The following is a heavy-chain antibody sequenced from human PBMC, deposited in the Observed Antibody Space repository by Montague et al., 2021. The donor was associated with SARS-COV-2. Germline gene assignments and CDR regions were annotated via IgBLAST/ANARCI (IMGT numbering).Heavy chain of an antibody. V-gene: IGHV4-34*01. CDR1: GGSCSGYD. D-gene: IGHD3-10*01. J-gene: IGHJ4*02. Sequence: SETLSLTCAVYGGSCSGYDWSWIRQSPGKGLEWIGEINHSGDTNYNPSFKSRVTISVDQSKNQYSLELNFVTAADAALYYCLRAGGFDNRPPVWGQGVLVIVSS. CDR3: LRAGGFDNRPPV. CDR2: INHSGDT.